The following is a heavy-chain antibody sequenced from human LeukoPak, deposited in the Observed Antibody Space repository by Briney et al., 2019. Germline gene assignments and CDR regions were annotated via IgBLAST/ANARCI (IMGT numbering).Heavy chain of an antibody. D-gene: IGHD3-10*01. CDR3: ARVMVRGSYYYGMDV. V-gene: IGHV3-30-3*01. J-gene: IGHJ6*02. CDR1: GFTFSSYA. CDR2: ISYDGSNK. Sequence: GGSLRLSCAASGFTFSSYAMHWVRQAPGKGLEWVAVISYDGSNKYYADSVKGRFTISRDNAKNSLYLQMNSLRAEDTAVYYCARVMVRGSYYYGMDVWGQGTTVTVSS.